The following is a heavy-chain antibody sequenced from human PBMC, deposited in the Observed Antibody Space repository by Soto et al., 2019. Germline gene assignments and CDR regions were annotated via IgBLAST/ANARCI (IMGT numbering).Heavy chain of an antibody. J-gene: IGHJ4*02. CDR1: GFTFSSYA. V-gene: IGHV3-23*01. CDR2: ISGSGGST. D-gene: IGHD3-3*01. CDR3: AKSRNYDFWSGHYYDY. Sequence: EVQLLESGGGLVQPGGSLRLSCAASGFTFSSYAMSWVRQAPGKGLEWVSAISGSGGSTYYADSVKGRFTISRDNSKNTLYLQMNSLRAEDTAVYYCAKSRNYDFWSGHYYDYWGQGTLVTVSS.